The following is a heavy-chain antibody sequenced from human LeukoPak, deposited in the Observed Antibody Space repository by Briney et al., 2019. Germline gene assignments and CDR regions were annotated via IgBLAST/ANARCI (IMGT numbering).Heavy chain of an antibody. Sequence: VGSVRVSCKASGYSFTGYFMQWVRQAPGQGVEWMGWINPNSGDTNYAQKFQGRVTMTRDTSISTAYMELSRLRSDDAAVYYCARPFCYAMDVWGQGTTVTVSS. D-gene: IGHD2/OR15-2a*01. V-gene: IGHV1-2*02. CDR3: ARPFCYAMDV. J-gene: IGHJ6*02. CDR2: INPNSGDT. CDR1: GYSFTGYF.